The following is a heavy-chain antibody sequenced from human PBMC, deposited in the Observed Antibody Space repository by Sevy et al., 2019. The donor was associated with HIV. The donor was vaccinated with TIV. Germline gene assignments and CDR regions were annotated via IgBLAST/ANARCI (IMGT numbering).Heavy chain of an antibody. V-gene: IGHV3-23*01. CDR1: GFTFSSYA. D-gene: IGHD6-13*01. Sequence: GGSLRLSCVASGFTFSSYAMSWVRQAPGKGLEWVSAISGSGGSTYYADSVKGRFTISRDNSKNTLYLQMNSLRAEDTAVYYCAKDVKQLVAFATGGQGTLVTVSS. CDR3: AKDVKQLVAFAT. J-gene: IGHJ4*02. CDR2: ISGSGGST.